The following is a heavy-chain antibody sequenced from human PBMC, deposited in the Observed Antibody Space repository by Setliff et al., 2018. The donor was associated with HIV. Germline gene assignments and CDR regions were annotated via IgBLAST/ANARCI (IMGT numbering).Heavy chain of an antibody. J-gene: IGHJ6*03. D-gene: IGHD3-3*01. CDR2: INTNSWNP. CDR3: ARDSSEYFDFSSGDFHYMDV. CDR1: GYTFINYD. V-gene: IGHV7-4-1*02. Sequence: ASVKVSCKASGYTFINYDIYWVRQTTGQGLEWMGWINTNSWNPTYAQGFAGRFVFSLDTLVRTAYLEISDLRADDTGIYYCARDSSEYFDFSSGDFHYMDVWGKGTTVTVSS.